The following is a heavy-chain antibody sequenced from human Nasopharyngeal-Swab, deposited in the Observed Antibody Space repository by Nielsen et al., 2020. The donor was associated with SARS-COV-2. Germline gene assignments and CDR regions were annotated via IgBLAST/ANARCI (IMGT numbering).Heavy chain of an antibody. V-gene: IGHV3-30*03. Sequence: GGSLRLSCAASGFTFSSYAMHWVRQAPGKGLEWVAVISYDGSDKYYTDSVKGRFTISRDKAKNTLYLQMNSLRAEDTAVYYCARHDYGENYWGQGTLVTVSS. CDR2: ISYDGSDK. D-gene: IGHD4-17*01. CDR1: GFTFSSYA. CDR3: ARHDYGENY. J-gene: IGHJ4*02.